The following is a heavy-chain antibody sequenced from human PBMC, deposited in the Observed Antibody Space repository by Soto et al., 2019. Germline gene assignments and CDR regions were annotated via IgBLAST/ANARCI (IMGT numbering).Heavy chain of an antibody. Sequence: QVQLVQSGAEVKKPGSSVKVSCKASGGTFSSYAISWVRQAPGQGLEWMGGIIPISETTNYAQKFQGRVTITADESKSTAYMELSSLKSEDTAVYYGARSQGSSASLAIYYYHYYGMDVWGQGTMVIVSS. D-gene: IGHD2-2*01. CDR3: ARSQGSSASLAIYYYHYYGMDV. V-gene: IGHV1-69*01. CDR1: GGTFSSYA. J-gene: IGHJ6*02. CDR2: IIPISETT.